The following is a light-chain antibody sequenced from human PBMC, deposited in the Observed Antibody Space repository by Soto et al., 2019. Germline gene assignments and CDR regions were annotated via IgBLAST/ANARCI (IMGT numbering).Light chain of an antibody. CDR2: DVS. V-gene: IGKV3-11*01. CDR1: ESVSRY. Sequence: EVVLTQSPATLSLSPGESATLSCRASESVSRYLAWYQQRPGQAPRLLMYDVSNRATGTPARFSGSGSGTDFTLTISSLEPEDFAIYYCQQGSNWPPRTFGHGTKVEIK. CDR3: QQGSNWPPRT. J-gene: IGKJ1*01.